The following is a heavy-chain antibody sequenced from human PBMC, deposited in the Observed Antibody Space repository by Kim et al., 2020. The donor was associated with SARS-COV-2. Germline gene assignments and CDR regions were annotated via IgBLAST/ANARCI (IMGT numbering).Heavy chain of an antibody. J-gene: IGHJ6*03. CDR3: ARDFYSNYGDYYYYYMDV. CDR2: IYYSGST. Sequence: SETLSLTCTVSGGSISSYYWSWIRQPPGKGLEWIGYIYYSGSTNYNPSLKSRVTISVDTSKNQFSLKLSSVTAADTAVYYCARDFYSNYGDYYYYYMDVWGKGTTVTVSS. CDR1: GGSISSYY. V-gene: IGHV4-59*01. D-gene: IGHD4-4*01.